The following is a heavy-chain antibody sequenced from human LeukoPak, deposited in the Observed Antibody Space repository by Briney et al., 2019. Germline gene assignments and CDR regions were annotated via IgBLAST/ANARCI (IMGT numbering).Heavy chain of an antibody. V-gene: IGHV4-34*01. Sequence: PSETLSLTCAVYGGSFSGYYWSWIRQPPGKGLEWIGEINHSGSTNYNPSLKSRVTISVDTSKNQFSLKLSSVTAADTAVYYCARGIVVVPAARFDPWGQGTLVTVSS. CDR1: GGSFSGYY. J-gene: IGHJ5*02. D-gene: IGHD2-2*01. CDR2: INHSGST. CDR3: ARGIVVVPAARFDP.